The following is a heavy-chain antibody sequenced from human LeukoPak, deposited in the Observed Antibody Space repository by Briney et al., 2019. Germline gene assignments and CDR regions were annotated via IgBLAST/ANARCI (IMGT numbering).Heavy chain of an antibody. D-gene: IGHD3-9*01. V-gene: IGHV1-18*01. CDR3: ARDLAKAYYDILTGGDY. Sequence: ASVKVSCKASGYTFTSYGISWVRQAPGQGLEWMGWISAYNGNTNYAQKLQGRVTMTTDTSTSTAYMELRSLRSDDTAVYYCARDLAKAYYDILTGGDYWGQGTLVTVSS. CDR2: ISAYNGNT. J-gene: IGHJ4*02. CDR1: GYTFTSYG.